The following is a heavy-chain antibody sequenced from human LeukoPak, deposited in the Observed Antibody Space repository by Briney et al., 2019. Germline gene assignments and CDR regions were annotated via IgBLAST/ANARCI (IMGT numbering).Heavy chain of an antibody. CDR3: VRDPAFEYVWGTYRPDPYFDY. CDR1: GFIFGSHG. D-gene: IGHD3-16*02. J-gene: IGHJ4*02. V-gene: IGHV3-30*03. Sequence: GGSLRLSCSASGFIFGSHGMLWVRQAPGKGLEWLAGTSKDASHKHYADSVRGRFTISRANSKRTLYLQMNGLTADDTAVYYCVRDPAFEYVWGTYRPDPYFDYWGQGVLVTVS. CDR2: TSKDASHK.